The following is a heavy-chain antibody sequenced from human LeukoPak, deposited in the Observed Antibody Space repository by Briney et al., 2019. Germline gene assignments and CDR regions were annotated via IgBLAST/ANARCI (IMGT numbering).Heavy chain of an antibody. J-gene: IGHJ4*02. Sequence: PSETLSLTCTVSGGSISSGSYYWSWIRQPAGKGLEWIGRIYTSGSTNYNPSLKSRVTISVDTSKNQFSLKLSSVTAADTAVYYCARDDLQGDIVVVPAAILLDYWGQGPLVTVSS. V-gene: IGHV4-61*02. D-gene: IGHD2-2*01. CDR3: ARDDLQGDIVVVPAAILLDY. CDR2: IYTSGST. CDR1: GGSISSGSYY.